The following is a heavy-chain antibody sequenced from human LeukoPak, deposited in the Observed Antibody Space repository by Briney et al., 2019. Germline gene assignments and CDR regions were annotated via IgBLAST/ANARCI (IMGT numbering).Heavy chain of an antibody. V-gene: IGHV4-30-4*08. CDR3: ARADPGDAFDI. Sequence: SETLSLTCTVSSASISSGGYYWSWIRQPPGKGLEWIAYILYSGTTYNNPSLRSRLAISMNTSKNQFSLTLSSVTAADTAVYYCARADPGDAFDIWGQGTMVTVSS. CDR2: ILYSGTT. CDR1: SASISSGGYY. J-gene: IGHJ3*02.